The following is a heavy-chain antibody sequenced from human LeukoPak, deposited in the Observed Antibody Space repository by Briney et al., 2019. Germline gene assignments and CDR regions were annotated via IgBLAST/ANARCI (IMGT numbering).Heavy chain of an antibody. V-gene: IGHV4-30-2*01. D-gene: IGHD5-24*01. J-gene: IGHJ4*02. CDR1: GGSISSGGYS. CDR2: IYHSGST. Sequence: PSQTLSLTCAVSGGSISSGGYSWSWIRQPPGKGLEWIGYIYHSGSTYYNPSLKSRVTISVDRSKNQFSLRLSSVTAADTAVYYCARRDQAIDYWGQGTLVTVSS. CDR3: ARRDQAIDY.